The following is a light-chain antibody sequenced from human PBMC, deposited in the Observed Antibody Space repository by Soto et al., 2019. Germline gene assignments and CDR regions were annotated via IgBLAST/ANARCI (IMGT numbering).Light chain of an antibody. CDR2: AAS. CDR3: QQINSFPLT. Sequence: DLQMTQSPSSVSASVGDRITITCRASQHISNWVAWYQQKPGEAPNLLIYAASSLQSGVPSRFSGSGSGTEFTLTISSLQPEDFATYYCQQINSFPLTFAGGTKVEIK. CDR1: QHISNW. J-gene: IGKJ4*01. V-gene: IGKV1-12*01.